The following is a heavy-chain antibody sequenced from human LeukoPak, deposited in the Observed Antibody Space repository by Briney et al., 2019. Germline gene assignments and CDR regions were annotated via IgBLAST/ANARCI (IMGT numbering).Heavy chain of an antibody. CDR3: VRDHGTWEYNH. D-gene: IGHD1-1*01. CDR1: GFIFSNYE. Sequence: GGSLRLSCAASGFIFSNYERNWVRQAPGKGLEWVSYINAGGSSTYYAVSVKSRFTISRDNAKNSLYLQMNTLRADDTAVYYCVRDHGTWEYNHWGQGTLVTVSS. CDR2: INAGGSST. V-gene: IGHV3-48*03. J-gene: IGHJ5*02.